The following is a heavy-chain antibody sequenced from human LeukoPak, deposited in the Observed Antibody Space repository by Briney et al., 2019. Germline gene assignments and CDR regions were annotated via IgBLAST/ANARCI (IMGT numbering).Heavy chain of an antibody. CDR2: ISSSSSYI. CDR3: AREDRYSSSFYYYYYMDV. D-gene: IGHD6-6*01. J-gene: IGHJ6*03. V-gene: IGHV3-21*01. Sequence: TGGSLRLSCAASGSTFSSYSMNWVRRAPGKGLEWVSSISSSSSYIYYADSVKGRFTISRDNAKNSLYLQMNSLRAEDTAVYYCAREDRYSSSFYYYYYMDVWGKGTTVTVSS. CDR1: GSTFSSYS.